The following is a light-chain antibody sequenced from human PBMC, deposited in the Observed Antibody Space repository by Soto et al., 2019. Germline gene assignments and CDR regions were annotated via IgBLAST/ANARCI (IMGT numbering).Light chain of an antibody. J-gene: IGKJ1*01. Sequence: IVMTQSPTAQSVSPGESDTQSCRASQSISSNLAWYTQKPGQAPRLLMYEASNRATGIPARFSGGGSGTDFTLTISSLEPEEVAVYYCQQRSDWPWTFGQGTKGDIK. CDR2: EAS. V-gene: IGKV3D-11*03. CDR3: QQRSDWPWT. CDR1: QSISSN.